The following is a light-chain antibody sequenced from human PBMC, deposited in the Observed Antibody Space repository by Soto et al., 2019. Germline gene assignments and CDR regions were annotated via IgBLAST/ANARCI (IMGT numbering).Light chain of an antibody. V-gene: IGLV1-40*01. J-gene: IGLJ3*02. CDR3: QSYDSSLSVWV. Sequence: QSVLTQPPSVSGAPGQRVTISCTGSSSNIGASSDVHWYQQLPGTAPKLLIYGNSNRPSGVPDRFSRSKSGTSASLAITGLKAEDEADYSCQSYDSSLSVWVFGGGINLTV. CDR2: GNS. CDR1: SSNIGASSD.